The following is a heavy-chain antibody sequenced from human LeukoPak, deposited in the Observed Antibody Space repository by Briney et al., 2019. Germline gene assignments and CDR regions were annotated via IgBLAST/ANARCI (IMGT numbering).Heavy chain of an antibody. V-gene: IGHV4-61*02. J-gene: IGHJ4*02. CDR1: GGSISSGSYY. Sequence: SETLSLTCTVSGGSISSGSYYWSWIRQPAGKGLEWIGRIYTSGSTNYNPSLKSRVTISVDTSKNQFSLKLSSVTAADTAVYYCARAMVRGRDIYYFDYWGQGTLVTVSS. CDR2: IYTSGST. D-gene: IGHD3-10*01. CDR3: ARAMVRGRDIYYFDY.